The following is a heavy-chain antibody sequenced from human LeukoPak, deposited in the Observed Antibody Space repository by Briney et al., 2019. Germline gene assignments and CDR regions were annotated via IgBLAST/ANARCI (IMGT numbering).Heavy chain of an antibody. CDR3: ARHGVAAAGFDY. V-gene: IGHV4-39*01. CDR2: IYYSGST. CDR1: GGSIRSSSYY. J-gene: IGHJ4*02. D-gene: IGHD6-13*01. Sequence: PSETLSLTXTVSGGSIRSSSYYWGWIRQPPGKGLEWIGSIYYSGSTYYNPSLKSRVTISVDTSKNQFSLKLSSVTAADTAVYYCARHGVAAAGFDYWGQGTLVTVSS.